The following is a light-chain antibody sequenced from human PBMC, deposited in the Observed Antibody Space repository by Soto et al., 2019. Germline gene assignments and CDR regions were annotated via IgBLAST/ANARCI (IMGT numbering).Light chain of an antibody. CDR3: SSYTTSNTRQIV. Sequence: QSALTQPASVSGSPGQAITISCTGTSSDVGGYTYVSWYQQHPGKAPKFIIYDVSNRPSWVSNRFSGSKSGNTASLTISGLQAEDEADYYCSSYTTSNTRQIVFGTGTKLTVL. V-gene: IGLV2-14*01. CDR1: SSDVGGYTY. J-gene: IGLJ1*01. CDR2: DVS.